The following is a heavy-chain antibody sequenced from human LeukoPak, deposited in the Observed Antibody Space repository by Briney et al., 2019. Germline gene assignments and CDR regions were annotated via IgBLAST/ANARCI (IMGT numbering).Heavy chain of an antibody. J-gene: IGHJ4*02. CDR3: ARDGVNYDYVWGSYRFVYPDY. CDR2: IWYNGSNK. V-gene: IGHV3-33*01. D-gene: IGHD3-16*02. CDR1: GFTFSSYG. Sequence: GRSLRLSCAASGFTFSSYGMPWVRQAPGKGLEWVAVIWYNGSNKYYADSVKGRFTISRDNSKNTLYLQMNSLRAEDTAVYYCARDGVNYDYVWGSYRFVYPDYWGQGTLVTVSS.